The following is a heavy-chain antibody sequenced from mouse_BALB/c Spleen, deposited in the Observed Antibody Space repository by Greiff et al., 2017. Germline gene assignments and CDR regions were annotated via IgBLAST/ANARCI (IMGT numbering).Heavy chain of an antibody. CDR1: GFTFSSYA. J-gene: IGHJ2*01. CDR3: ARDKGGYSYYFDY. V-gene: IGHV5-9-4*01. D-gene: IGHD2-3*01. CDR2: ISSGGSYT. Sequence: EVMLVESGGGLVKPGGSLKLSCAASGFTFSSYAMSWVRQSPEKRLEWVAEISSGGSYTYYPDTVTGRFTISRDNAKNTLYLEMSSLRSEDTAMYYCARDKGGYSYYFDYWGQGTTLTVSS.